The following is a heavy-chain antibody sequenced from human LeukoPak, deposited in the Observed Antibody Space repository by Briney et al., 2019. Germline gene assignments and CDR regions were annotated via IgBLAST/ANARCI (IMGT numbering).Heavy chain of an antibody. J-gene: IGHJ4*02. Sequence: GGSLRLSCAASGFTVSGNYMSWVRQAPGKGLEWVSLIYSDGRIYYADSVKGRFTISRDNSKNAVYLQMNSLRAEDTAVYYCARDRDYGGILYFDYWGQGALVTVSS. D-gene: IGHD4-23*01. CDR3: ARDRDYGGILYFDY. V-gene: IGHV3-66*01. CDR2: IYSDGRI. CDR1: GFTVSGNY.